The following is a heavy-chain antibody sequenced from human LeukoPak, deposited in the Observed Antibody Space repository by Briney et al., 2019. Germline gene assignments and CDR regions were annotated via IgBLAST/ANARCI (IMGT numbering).Heavy chain of an antibody. J-gene: IGHJ3*02. Sequence: GGSLRLSCAGSGFSFRRFWMTWVRQAPGRGLEWVANINGDGDGKRYADSVKDRFTIPRDNARILVFLQIHSLRDEDTALYYCARDSSPDSATTYYDALDMWGQGTMVTVSS. CDR1: GFSFRRFW. D-gene: IGHD1-1*01. CDR3: ARDSSPDSATTYYDALDM. V-gene: IGHV3-7*01. CDR2: INGDGDGK.